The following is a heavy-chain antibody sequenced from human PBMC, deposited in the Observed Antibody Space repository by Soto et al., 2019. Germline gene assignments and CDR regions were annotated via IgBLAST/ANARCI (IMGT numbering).Heavy chain of an antibody. V-gene: IGHV1-18*01. D-gene: IGHD2-2*01. CDR1: GYTFTSYG. Sequence: ASVKVSCKASGYTFTSYGINWVRQAPGQGLEWMGWISAYSANTKHAQKLQGRVTMTTDTSTSTAYMELRSLRSDDTAVYYCARDHRTLPGDSWGQGTXVTVSS. CDR3: ARDHRTLPGDS. J-gene: IGHJ4*02. CDR2: ISAYSANT.